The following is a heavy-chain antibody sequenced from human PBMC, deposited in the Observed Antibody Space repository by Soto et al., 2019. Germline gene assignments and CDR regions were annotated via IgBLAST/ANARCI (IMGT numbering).Heavy chain of an antibody. CDR1: GYTFTTYG. Sequence: ASVKVSCKASGYTFTTYGIGWVRQAPGQGLEWMGWISAYNGNTNYAQKFQGRVTMTTDTSTNTAYMELRSLRSDDTAVYYCERELGYSSGWYGDYWGQGTLVTVSS. CDR3: ERELGYSSGWYGDY. J-gene: IGHJ4*02. CDR2: ISAYNGNT. V-gene: IGHV1-18*01. D-gene: IGHD6-19*01.